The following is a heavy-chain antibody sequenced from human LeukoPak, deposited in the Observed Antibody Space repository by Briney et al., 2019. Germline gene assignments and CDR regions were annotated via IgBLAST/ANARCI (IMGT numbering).Heavy chain of an antibody. J-gene: IGHJ4*02. V-gene: IGHV4-30-4*01. D-gene: IGHD2-2*01. CDR3: ATLERYCSSTSCYGGIDY. CDR2: IYYSGST. CDR1: GGSISSVDYY. Sequence: PSQTLSLTCTVSGGSISSVDYYWSWIRQPPGKGLEWIGYIYYSGSTYYNPSPKSRVTISVDTSKNQFSLKLSSVTAADTAVYYCATLERYCSSTSCYGGIDYWGQGTLVTVSS.